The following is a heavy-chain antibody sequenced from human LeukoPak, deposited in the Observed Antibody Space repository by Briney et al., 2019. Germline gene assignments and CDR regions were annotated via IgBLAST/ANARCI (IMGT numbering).Heavy chain of an antibody. CDR2: IYPGDSDT. V-gene: IGHV5-51*01. CDR1: GYIFTTHW. Sequence: GESLKISCKASGYIFTTHWIGWARQMPGKGLEWMGIIYPGDSDTIYIPSFQCHLTISADNSISTAYLQWSSLKPSDTAMYYCARFGGDYCYYYMDVWGKGTMVTVSS. CDR3: ARFGGDYCYYYMDV. J-gene: IGHJ6*03. D-gene: IGHD2-15*01.